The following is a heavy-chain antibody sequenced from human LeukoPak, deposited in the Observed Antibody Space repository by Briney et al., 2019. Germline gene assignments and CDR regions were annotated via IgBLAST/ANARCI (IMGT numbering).Heavy chain of an antibody. CDR1: GDTFSSYA. D-gene: IGHD5-18*01. Sequence: ASVKVSCKASGDTFSSYAISWVRQVPGQGLGWMGRIIPILDTTHYAQKFEGRVTITADESTSTAYMDMSSLRSEDTAVYYCARDLRGYSYGSFDYWGQGTLVTVSS. V-gene: IGHV1-69*11. J-gene: IGHJ4*02. CDR2: IIPILDTT. CDR3: ARDLRGYSYGSFDY.